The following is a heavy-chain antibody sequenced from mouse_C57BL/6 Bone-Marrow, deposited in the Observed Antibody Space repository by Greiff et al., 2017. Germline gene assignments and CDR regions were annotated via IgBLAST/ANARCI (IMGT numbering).Heavy chain of an antibody. Sequence: QVQLQQPGAELVKPGASVKMSCKASGYTFTSYWITWVKQRPGQGLEWIGDIYPGSGSTTYNEKFKSKATLTVDTSSSTAYMQRSSLTSEDSAVYYCARASITTVVAPGFAYWGQGTLVTVSA. J-gene: IGHJ3*01. CDR2: IYPGSGST. CDR3: ARASITTVVAPGFAY. D-gene: IGHD1-1*01. CDR1: GYTFTSYW. V-gene: IGHV1-55*01.